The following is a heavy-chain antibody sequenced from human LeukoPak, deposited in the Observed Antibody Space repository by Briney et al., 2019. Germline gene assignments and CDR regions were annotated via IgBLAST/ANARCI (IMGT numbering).Heavy chain of an antibody. CDR2: TYPGDSPT. Sequence: PGESLNISCKGSGYSFTSYSIGWVRQMPGKDLEWMGITYPGDSPTTYRPSFQAQATLSADKSISTAYLQWSSLKASDAAMYYCARHGTPTGTAVADYWGQGTLVTVSS. CDR3: ARHGTPTGTAVADY. J-gene: IGHJ4*02. CDR1: GYSFTSYS. V-gene: IGHV5-51*01. D-gene: IGHD1-1*01.